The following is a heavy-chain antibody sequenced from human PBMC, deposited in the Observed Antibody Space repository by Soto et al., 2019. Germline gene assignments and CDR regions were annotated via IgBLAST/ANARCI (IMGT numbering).Heavy chain of an antibody. CDR1: GFTFSNAW. J-gene: IGHJ4*02. D-gene: IGHD2-15*01. Sequence: GGSLRLSCAASGFTFSNAWMNWVRQAPGRGLEWVGRIKNKANGGTTDYAAPVKGRFTISRDDSKNTLYLQMNSLKTEDTAVYYCTSHPQDTSDDWGQGTLVTVSS. V-gene: IGHV3-15*07. CDR3: TSHPQDTSDD. CDR2: IKNKANGGTT.